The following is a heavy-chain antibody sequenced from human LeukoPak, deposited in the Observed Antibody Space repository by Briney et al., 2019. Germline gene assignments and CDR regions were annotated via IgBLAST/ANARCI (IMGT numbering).Heavy chain of an antibody. V-gene: IGHV3-66*01. CDR2: IYSGGST. Sequence: PGGSLRLSCAASGITVTSNHMSWVRQAPGKELEWVSVIYSGGSTYYADSAKGRFTISRDNSKNTLYLQMDSLRTEDTAVYFCAKLYNYGYINWGQGTLVTVSS. CDR1: GITVTSNH. D-gene: IGHD5-18*01. J-gene: IGHJ4*02. CDR3: AKLYNYGYIN.